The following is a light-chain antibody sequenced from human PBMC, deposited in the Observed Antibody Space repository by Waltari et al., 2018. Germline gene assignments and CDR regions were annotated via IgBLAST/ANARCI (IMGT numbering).Light chain of an antibody. Sequence: QSALTQPASVSGSPGQSITIACTGTSSDVGSSTLVSWYQQHPGKAPKAIIYEVTKRPSGFANRCAGSKSGNTASLTISGLQAEDEADYYCCSYETSVTYVFGTGTKVTVL. J-gene: IGLJ1*01. V-gene: IGLV2-23*02. CDR1: SSDVGSSTL. CDR2: EVT. CDR3: CSYETSVTYV.